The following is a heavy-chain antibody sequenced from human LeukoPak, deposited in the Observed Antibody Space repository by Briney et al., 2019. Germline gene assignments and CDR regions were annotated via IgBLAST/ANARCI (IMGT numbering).Heavy chain of an antibody. J-gene: IGHJ4*02. CDR3: AKDLSSSWNYFDY. CDR1: GFTFSIYA. CDR2: ISGSGGST. D-gene: IGHD6-13*01. Sequence: PGGSLRLSCAASGFTFSIYAMNWVRQAPGKGLEWVSGISGSGGSTYYADSVKGRVTISRDNSKNTLYLQMNSLRAEDTAVYYCAKDLSSSWNYFDYWGQGTLVTVSS. V-gene: IGHV3-23*01.